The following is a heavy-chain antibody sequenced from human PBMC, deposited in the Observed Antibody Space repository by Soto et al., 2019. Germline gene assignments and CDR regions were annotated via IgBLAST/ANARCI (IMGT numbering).Heavy chain of an antibody. CDR1: GYTFTSYD. CDR3: ARWPDGYYYYGMDV. Sequence: QVQLVQSGAEVKKPGASVKVSCKASGYTFTSYDINWVRQATGQGLEWMGWMNPNSGNTGYAQKFQGRVTMTRNTSISTAYMKLSSLRSEDTAVYYCARWPDGYYYYGMDVWGQGTTVTVSS. J-gene: IGHJ6*02. V-gene: IGHV1-8*01. CDR2: MNPNSGNT.